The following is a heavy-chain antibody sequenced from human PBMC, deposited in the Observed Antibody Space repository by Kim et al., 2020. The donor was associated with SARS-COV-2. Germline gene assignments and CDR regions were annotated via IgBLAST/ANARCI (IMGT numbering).Heavy chain of an antibody. J-gene: IGHJ4*02. Sequence: SETLSLTCTVSGGSISSYYWSWIRQPPGKGLEWIGYIYYSGSTNYNPSLKSRVTISVDTSKNQFSLKLSSVTAADTAVYYCARDKRGNIDYWGQGTLVTVSS. CDR2: IYYSGST. CDR3: ARDKRGNIDY. V-gene: IGHV4-59*13. CDR1: GGSISSYY.